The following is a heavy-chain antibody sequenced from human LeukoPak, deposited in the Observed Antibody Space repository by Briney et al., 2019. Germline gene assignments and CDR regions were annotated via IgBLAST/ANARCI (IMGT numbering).Heavy chain of an antibody. CDR1: GFTFSDYY. V-gene: IGHV3-11*01. J-gene: IGHJ6*02. CDR3: ARGLIYDFWSGYYYGMDV. CDR2: ISSSGSTM. D-gene: IGHD3-3*01. Sequence: GGSLRLSCAASGFTFSDYYMSWIREAPGKGVGWGSYISSSGSTMYYADSVKGRFTISRDNAKNSLYLQMNSLRAEDTAVYYCARGLIYDFWSGYYYGMDVWGQGTTVTVSS.